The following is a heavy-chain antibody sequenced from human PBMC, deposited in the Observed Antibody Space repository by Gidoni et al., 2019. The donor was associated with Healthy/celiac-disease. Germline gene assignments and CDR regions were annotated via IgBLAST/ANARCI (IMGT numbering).Heavy chain of an antibody. D-gene: IGHD3-22*01. J-gene: IGHJ4*02. CDR2: IRSKAYGGTT. CDR3: TRYYDSSGRDY. V-gene: IGHV3-49*05. CDR1: GFTFGDYA. Sequence: EVQLVESGGGLVKPGRSLGLSCTASGFTFGDYAMSWFRQAPGKGLEWVGFIRSKAYGGTTEYAASVKGRFTISRDDSKSIAYLQMNSLKTEDTAVYYCTRYYDSSGRDYWGQGTLVTVSS.